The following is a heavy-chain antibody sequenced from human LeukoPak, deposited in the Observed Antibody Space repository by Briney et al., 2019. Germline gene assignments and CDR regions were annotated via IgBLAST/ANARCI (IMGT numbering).Heavy chain of an antibody. J-gene: IGHJ6*02. CDR3: ARVPEGGQYGMDV. V-gene: IGHV4-31*03. Sequence: SETLSLTCTVSGGSISSGGYYWSWIRQHPGKGLEWIGYIYYSGSTYYNPSLKSRVTISVDTSKNQFSQKLSSVTAADTAVYYCARVPEGGQYGMDVWGQGTTVTVSS. D-gene: IGHD2-15*01. CDR1: GGSISSGGYY. CDR2: IYYSGST.